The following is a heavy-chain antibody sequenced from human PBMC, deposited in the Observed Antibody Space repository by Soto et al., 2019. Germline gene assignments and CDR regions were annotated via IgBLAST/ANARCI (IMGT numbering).Heavy chain of an antibody. D-gene: IGHD4-17*01. Sequence: EVQLVESGGGLVQPGGSLRLSCAASGFTFSSYSLNWVRQAPGKGLEWVSYISSSSSTIYYADSVKGRFTISRDNAKNSLYPQRSGLRAEDTAVYYCARIGRLRWGDYWGQGTLVTVSS. CDR3: ARIGRLRWGDY. J-gene: IGHJ4*02. CDR1: GFTFSSYS. V-gene: IGHV3-48*01. CDR2: ISSSSSTI.